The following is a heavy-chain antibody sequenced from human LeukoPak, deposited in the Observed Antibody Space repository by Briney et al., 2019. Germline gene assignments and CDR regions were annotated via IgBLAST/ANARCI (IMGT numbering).Heavy chain of an antibody. V-gene: IGHV1-18*01. Sequence: ASVKVSCKSSGYTFTSYGISWVRQAPGRGLEGMGWISANNGNTNYAQKLQGRVTMTTDTSTSTAYMEMRSLRSDDPGVYYCARDPLAAAGSIFDYWGQGTLVTVSS. CDR3: ARDPLAAAGSIFDY. J-gene: IGHJ4*02. D-gene: IGHD6-13*01. CDR1: GYTFTSYG. CDR2: ISANNGNT.